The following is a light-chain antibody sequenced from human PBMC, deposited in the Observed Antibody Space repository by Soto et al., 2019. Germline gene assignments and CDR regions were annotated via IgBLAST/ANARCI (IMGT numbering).Light chain of an antibody. J-gene: IGLJ2*01. Sequence: QPVLTQSPSASASLGASVTLTCTLSSGHSSYAIAWHQQQPEQGPRYLMKLNSDGSHSKGDGIPDRFSGSSSGAERYLTVSSLQSEDEADYYCQTWGTGTVVFGGGTKLTVL. CDR2: LNSDGSH. CDR3: QTWGTGTVV. V-gene: IGLV4-69*01. CDR1: SGHSSYA.